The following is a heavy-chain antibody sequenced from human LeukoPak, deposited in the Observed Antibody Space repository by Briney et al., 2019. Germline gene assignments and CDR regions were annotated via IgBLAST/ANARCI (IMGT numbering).Heavy chain of an antibody. J-gene: IGHJ5*02. CDR2: INPNSGGT. CDR3: ARETRVYYYDSSISGFDP. Sequence: GASVKVSCKASGYTFTGYYMHWVRQAPGQGLEWMGWINPNSGGTNYAQKFQGRVTMTRDTSISTAYMELSRLRSDDTAVYYCARETRVYYYDSSISGFDPWGQGTLVTVSS. CDR1: GYTFTGYY. V-gene: IGHV1-2*02. D-gene: IGHD3-22*01.